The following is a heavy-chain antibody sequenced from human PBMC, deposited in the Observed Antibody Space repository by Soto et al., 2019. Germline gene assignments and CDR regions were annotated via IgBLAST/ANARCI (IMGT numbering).Heavy chain of an antibody. V-gene: IGHV4-61*01. CDR2: IYYSGST. CDR1: GGSVSSGSYY. J-gene: IGHJ6*02. Sequence: SETLSLTCTVSGGSVSSGSYYWSWIRQPPGKGLEWIGYIYYSGSTNYNPSLKSRVTISVDTSKNQFSLKLSSVTAADTAVYYCARERIVVVTASLYYYYGMDVWGQGTTVTVSS. D-gene: IGHD2-21*02. CDR3: ARERIVVVTASLYYYYGMDV.